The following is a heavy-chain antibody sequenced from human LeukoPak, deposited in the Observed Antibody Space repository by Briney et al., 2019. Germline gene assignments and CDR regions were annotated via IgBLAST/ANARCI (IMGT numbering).Heavy chain of an antibody. J-gene: IGHJ5*02. CDR3: ARGTYYYDSSGYYHWFDP. V-gene: IGHV1-69*02. CDR1: GGTFSSYT. D-gene: IGHD3-22*01. CDR2: IIPILGIA. Sequence: ASVKVSCKASGGTFSSYTISWVRQAPGQGLEWMGRIIPILGIANYAQKFQGRVTITADKSTSTAYMELSSVTAADTAVYYCARGTYYYDSSGYYHWFDPWGQGTLVTVSS.